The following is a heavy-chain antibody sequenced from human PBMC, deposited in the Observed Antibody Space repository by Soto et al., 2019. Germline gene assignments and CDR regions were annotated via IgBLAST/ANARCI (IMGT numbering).Heavy chain of an antibody. V-gene: IGHV4-34*01. CDR2: INHSGST. Sequence: SETLSLTCGVYGGSFSGYYWSWIRQPPGKGLEWIGEINHSGSTNYNPSLKRRVTISVDTSKNQFSLKLSSVTVADTAVYYCARGLYIVVVPAAIWFDPWGQGTLVTVSS. CDR3: ARGLYIVVVPAAIWFDP. J-gene: IGHJ5*02. D-gene: IGHD2-2*01. CDR1: GGSFSGYY.